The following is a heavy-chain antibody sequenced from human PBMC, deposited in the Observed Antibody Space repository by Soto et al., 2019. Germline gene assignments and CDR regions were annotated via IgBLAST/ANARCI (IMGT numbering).Heavy chain of an antibody. D-gene: IGHD3-22*01. CDR1: GFTFSHSA. CDR3: AAVSYYESNGTKGRID. Sequence: QMQLVQSGPEVKKPGTSVKVSCKASGFTFSHSAMQWVRQARGQSLEWIGRIAVGSGNTNNAQKFQARVTISWDMTNNTAYPELRSLRTEETVVYYCAAVSYYESNGTKGRIDWGQGTLVTVSS. J-gene: IGHJ4*02. V-gene: IGHV1-58*02. CDR2: IAVGSGNT.